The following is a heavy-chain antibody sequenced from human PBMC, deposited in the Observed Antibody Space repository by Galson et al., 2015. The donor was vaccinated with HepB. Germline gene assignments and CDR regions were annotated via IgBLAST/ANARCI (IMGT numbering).Heavy chain of an antibody. CDR3: ARGYYYGSGSYYYDAFDI. V-gene: IGHV6-1*01. CDR2: TYYRSKWYN. Sequence: CAISGDSVSSNSAAWNWIRQSPSRGLEWLGRTYYRSKWYNDYAVSVKSRITINPATSKNQFSLQLNSVTPEDTAVYYCARGYYYGSGSYYYDAFDIWGQGTMVTASS. J-gene: IGHJ3*02. D-gene: IGHD3-10*01. CDR1: GDSVSSNSAA.